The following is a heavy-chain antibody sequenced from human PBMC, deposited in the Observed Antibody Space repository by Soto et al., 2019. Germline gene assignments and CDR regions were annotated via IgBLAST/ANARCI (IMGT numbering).Heavy chain of an antibody. V-gene: IGHV3-48*02. D-gene: IGHD3-16*01. J-gene: IGHJ4*02. CDR3: ARDDGSWGY. Sequence: EVQLVESGGGLVQPGGSLRLSCAASGFTFTTYSMNWVRQAPGKGLEWVSYISSSSSTTYYADSVKGRFTISRDNTKNSLYMQMNILRDEDTAVDYCARDDGSWGYGGQGNRVTVA. CDR2: ISSSSSTT. CDR1: GFTFTTYS.